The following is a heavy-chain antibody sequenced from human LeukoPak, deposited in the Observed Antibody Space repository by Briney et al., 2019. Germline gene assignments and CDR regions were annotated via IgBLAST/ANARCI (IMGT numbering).Heavy chain of an antibody. CDR1: GGSISSYY. J-gene: IGHJ5*02. V-gene: IGHV4-59*01. Sequence: PSETLSLTCTVSGGSISSYYWSWIRQPPGKGLEWIGCIYYSGSTNYNPSLKSRVTISVDTSKNQFSLKLSSVTAADTAVYYCARDRAYCGGDCYPYGWFDPWGQGTLVTVSS. CDR3: ARDRAYCGGDCYPYGWFDP. CDR2: IYYSGST. D-gene: IGHD2-21*02.